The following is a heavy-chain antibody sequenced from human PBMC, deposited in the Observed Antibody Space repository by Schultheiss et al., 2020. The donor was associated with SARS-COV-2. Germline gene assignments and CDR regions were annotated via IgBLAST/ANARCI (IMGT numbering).Heavy chain of an antibody. J-gene: IGHJ5*02. V-gene: IGHV1-2*02. CDR1: GYTFTDYY. CDR2: INPNSGGT. Sequence: ASVKVSCKTSGYTFTDYYMHWVRRAPGQGLEWMGWINPNSGGTNYAQKFQGRVTMTRDTSISTAYMELSRLRSDDTAVYYCARDIVVQFDPWGQGTLVTVSS. CDR3: ARDIVVQFDP. D-gene: IGHD2-2*01.